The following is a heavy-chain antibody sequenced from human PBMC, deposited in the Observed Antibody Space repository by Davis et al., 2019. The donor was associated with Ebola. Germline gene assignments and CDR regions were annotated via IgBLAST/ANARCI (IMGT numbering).Heavy chain of an antibody. CDR1: GFIFSSYW. CDR3: AKDRYSYAYGFDY. J-gene: IGHJ4*02. Sequence: GESLKISCAASGFIFSSYWMSWVRQAPGKGLEWVANIKQDGSEKYYVDSVKGRFTISRDNAKNSLYLQMNSLRAEDTAVYYCAKDRYSYAYGFDYWGQGTLVTVSS. CDR2: IKQDGSEK. D-gene: IGHD5-18*01. V-gene: IGHV3-7*03.